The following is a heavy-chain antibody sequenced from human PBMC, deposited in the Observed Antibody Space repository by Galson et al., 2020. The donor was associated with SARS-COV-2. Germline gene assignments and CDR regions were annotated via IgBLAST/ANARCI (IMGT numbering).Heavy chain of an antibody. CDR2: MKEDGSKR. D-gene: IGHD3-10*01. CDR1: GFTFSVYW. CDR3: ARDHITMVRGPKGMDV. V-gene: IGHV3-7*01. J-gene: IGHJ6*02. Sequence: GGSLRLSCAASGFTFSVYWMSWVRQAPGKGLEWVANMKEDGSKRYYVDSVKGRFTISRDNAQNSLYLQMDSLRVEDTAVYYCARDHITMVRGPKGMDVWGQGTTVTVSS.